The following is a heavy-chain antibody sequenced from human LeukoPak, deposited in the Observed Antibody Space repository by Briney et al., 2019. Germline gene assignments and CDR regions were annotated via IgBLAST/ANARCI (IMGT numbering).Heavy chain of an antibody. V-gene: IGHV1-18*01. CDR3: ARGGRQWLVNYYYYYYMDV. D-gene: IGHD6-19*01. CDR1: GYTFTSYG. CDR2: ISAYNGNT. J-gene: IGHJ6*03. Sequence: ASVKVSCKAPGYTFTSYGISWVRQAPGQGLEWMGWISAYNGNTNYAQKLQGRVTMTTDTSTSTAYMELRSLRSDDTAVYYCARGGRQWLVNYYYYYYMDVWGKGTTVTVSS.